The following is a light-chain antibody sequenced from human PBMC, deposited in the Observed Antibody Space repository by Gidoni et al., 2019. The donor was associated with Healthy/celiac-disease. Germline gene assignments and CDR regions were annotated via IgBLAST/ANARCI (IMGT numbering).Light chain of an antibody. Sequence: DIKMTQSPSSLSASVGDRVTITCRASQSISSYLNWYQQKPGKAPKLLSYAASSLQSGVPSRFSGSGSGTDFTLTISSLQPEDFATYYCQQSYRTPLTFGGGTKVEIK. CDR3: QQSYRTPLT. J-gene: IGKJ4*01. V-gene: IGKV1-39*01. CDR1: QSISSY. CDR2: AAS.